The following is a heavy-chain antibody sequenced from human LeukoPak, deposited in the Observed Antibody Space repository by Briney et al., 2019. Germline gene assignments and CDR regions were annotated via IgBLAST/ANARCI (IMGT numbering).Heavy chain of an antibody. Sequence: SERLSLTCAVYGGSISSGDYYWSWIRQPPGKGLAWIGYIYYSGSTYYNPSLKSRVTISVDTSKNQFSLKLSSVTAADTAVYYCARDGGGDYYAFDIWGQGTMVTVSS. V-gene: IGHV4-30-4*01. CDR2: IYYSGST. CDR1: GGSISSGDYY. J-gene: IGHJ3*02. CDR3: ARDGGGDYYAFDI. D-gene: IGHD2-21*02.